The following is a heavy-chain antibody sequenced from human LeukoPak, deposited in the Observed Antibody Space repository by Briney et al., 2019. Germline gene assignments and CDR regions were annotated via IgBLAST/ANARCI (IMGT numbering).Heavy chain of an antibody. Sequence: PGGSLRLSCAASGFTFSSYAMSWVRQAPGKGLERVSAISGSGGSTYYADSVKGRFTISRDNSKNTLYLQMNSLRAEDTAVYYCAKNGQTNYYDSSGYYHPLGYWGQGTLVTVSS. CDR1: GFTFSSYA. J-gene: IGHJ4*02. V-gene: IGHV3-23*01. CDR3: AKNGQTNYYDSSGYYHPLGY. CDR2: ISGSGGST. D-gene: IGHD3-22*01.